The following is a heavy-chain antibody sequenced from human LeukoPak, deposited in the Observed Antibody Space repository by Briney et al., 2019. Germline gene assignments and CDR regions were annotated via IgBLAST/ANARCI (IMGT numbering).Heavy chain of an antibody. CDR2: INYSDST. V-gene: IGHV4-39*01. CDR3: ARRPQSYIDV. Sequence: PSETPSLTCTVSGGSISSSSYYWGCIRQPPGKGLEWIGSINYSDSTYYNPSLKSRVTISVDTSKNQFSLKLSSATAADTDVYYCARRPQSYIDVWGKGTTVTVSS. CDR1: GGSISSSSYY. J-gene: IGHJ6*03.